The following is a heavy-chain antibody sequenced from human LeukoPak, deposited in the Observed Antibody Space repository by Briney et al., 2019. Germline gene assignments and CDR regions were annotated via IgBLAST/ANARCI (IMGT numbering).Heavy chain of an antibody. CDR3: ATNIGSSGWYGGSFDY. D-gene: IGHD6-19*01. J-gene: IGHJ4*02. V-gene: IGHV3-53*01. CDR1: GFTVSSNY. Sequence: GGSLRLSCAASGFTVSSNYMSWVRKAPGKGLGWVSVIYSGGSTYYADSVKGRFTISRDNSKNTLYLQMTSLIAEDTAVYYCATNIGSSGWYGGSFDYWGQGTLVTVSS. CDR2: IYSGGST.